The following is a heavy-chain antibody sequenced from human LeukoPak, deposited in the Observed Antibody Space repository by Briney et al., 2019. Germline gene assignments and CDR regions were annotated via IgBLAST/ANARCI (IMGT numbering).Heavy chain of an antibody. J-gene: IGHJ6*02. V-gene: IGHV4-31*03. CDR3: ARYSSYYGMDV. CDR1: GGSISSGGYY. Sequence: SETLSLTCTVSGGSISSGGYYWSWIRQHPGTGLEWIGYIYYSGSTYYNPSLKSRVTISVDTSKNQFSLKLSSVTAADTAVYYCARYSSYYGMDVWGQGTTVTVSS. CDR2: IYYSGST. D-gene: IGHD4-4*01.